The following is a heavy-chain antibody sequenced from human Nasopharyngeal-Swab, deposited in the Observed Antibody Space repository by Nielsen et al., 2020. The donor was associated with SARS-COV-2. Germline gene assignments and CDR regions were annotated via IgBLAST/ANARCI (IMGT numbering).Heavy chain of an antibody. CDR3: VRPEGVATSFKYYFQYGMDV. J-gene: IGHJ6*02. CDR2: IFPGDSDT. Sequence: GDSLKISCATSGYRFTDYWIAWVRHAPGKGLECMGTIFPGDSDTRYSPSFEGRVTISVDKSISTAYLQWSSLKASDTAMYYCVRPEGVATSFKYYFQYGMDVWGQGTMVTVPS. D-gene: IGHD5-12*01. CDR1: GYRFTDYW. V-gene: IGHV5-51*01.